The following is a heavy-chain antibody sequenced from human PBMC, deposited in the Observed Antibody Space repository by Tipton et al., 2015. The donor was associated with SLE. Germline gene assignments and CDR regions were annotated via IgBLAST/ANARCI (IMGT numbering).Heavy chain of an antibody. CDR3: GRGVHILTGYASWDAFDI. Sequence: TLSLTCTVSGGSVSSNPHYWSWIRQPPGKGLEWIGDIHYTVSTNYNPSLNSRVTISVDTSKHQVSLKLGSVTAADTAVYYCGRGVHILTGYASWDAFDIWGQGTMVSVSS. V-gene: IGHV4-61*01. CDR1: GGSVSSNPHY. D-gene: IGHD3-9*01. CDR2: IHYTVST. J-gene: IGHJ3*02.